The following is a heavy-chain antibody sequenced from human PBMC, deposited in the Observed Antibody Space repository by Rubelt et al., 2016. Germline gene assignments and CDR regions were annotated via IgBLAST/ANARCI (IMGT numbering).Heavy chain of an antibody. CDR3: ARLSSGWYYFDY. V-gene: IGHV4-39*01. CDR1: GGSISSSSYS. J-gene: IGHJ4*02. Sequence: QLQLQESGPGLVKPSETLSLTCTVSGGSISSSSYSWGWIRQPPGKGLERIGSIYYSGSTYYNPSLKSRVTISVDTSKNQFALKLSSVTAADTAVYYCARLSSGWYYFDYWGQGTLVTVSS. D-gene: IGHD6-19*01. CDR2: IYYSGST.